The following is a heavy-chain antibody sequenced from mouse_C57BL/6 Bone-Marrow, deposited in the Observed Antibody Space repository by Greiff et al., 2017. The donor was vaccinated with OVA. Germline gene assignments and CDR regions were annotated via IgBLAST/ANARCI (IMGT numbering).Heavy chain of an antibody. D-gene: IGHD1-1*01. V-gene: IGHV1-61*01. Sequence: VQLQQPGAELVRPGSSVKLSCKASGYTFTSYWMDWVKQRPGQGLEWIGNIYPSDSETHYNQKFKDKATLTVYKSSSTAYMQLRSLTSEDSAVYYCARWDYYGSRFAYWGQGTLVTVSA. CDR2: IYPSDSET. CDR1: GYTFTSYW. J-gene: IGHJ3*01. CDR3: ARWDYYGSRFAY.